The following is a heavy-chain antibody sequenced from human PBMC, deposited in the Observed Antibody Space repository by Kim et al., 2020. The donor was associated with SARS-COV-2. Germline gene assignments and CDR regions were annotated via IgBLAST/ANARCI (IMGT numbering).Heavy chain of an antibody. CDR3: AKVRLASLYSNFDY. CDR2: ITGSGNTT. CDR1: GFTFSSYR. Sequence: GGSLRLSCAASGFTFSSYRMTWIRQAPGKGLQWVSAITGSGNTTYFAASVRGRFTISRDNSRNMLYLQMNSLRAEDTALYYCAKVRLASLYSNFDYWGQGTLVTVSS. J-gene: IGHJ4*02. D-gene: IGHD2-21*01. V-gene: IGHV3-23*01.